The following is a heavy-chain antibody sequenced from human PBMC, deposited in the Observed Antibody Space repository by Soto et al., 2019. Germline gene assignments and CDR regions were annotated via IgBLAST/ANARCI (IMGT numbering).Heavy chain of an antibody. CDR2: IYPGTSET. J-gene: IGHJ4*02. CDR3: SRHLRAAANDY. Sequence: GESLKISCQGSGYTFTTYLIGWVRQMPGKGLEWMGIIYPGTSETRYSPSFQGQVTISADKSVSTAYLQWSSLRASDTAIYYCSRHLRAAANDYWGQGTLVTVSS. CDR1: GYTFTTYL. V-gene: IGHV5-51*01. D-gene: IGHD2-15*01.